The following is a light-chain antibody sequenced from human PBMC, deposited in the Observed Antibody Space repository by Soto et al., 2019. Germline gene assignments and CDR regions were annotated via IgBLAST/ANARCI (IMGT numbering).Light chain of an antibody. J-gene: IGLJ2*01. CDR3: QVWDSRSDRDVV. Sequence: SYELTQPPSVSVAPGKTARITCGGNNIGSKSVHWYQQKPGQAPVLVIYYDSDRPSGIPERFSGSNSGNTATLTIGRVEAGDEADYCCQVWDSRSDRDVVFGGGTQLAVL. V-gene: IGLV3-21*04. CDR2: YDS. CDR1: NIGSKS.